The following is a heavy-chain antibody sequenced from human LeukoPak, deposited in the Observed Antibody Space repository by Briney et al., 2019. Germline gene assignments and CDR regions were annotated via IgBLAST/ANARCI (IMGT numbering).Heavy chain of an antibody. Sequence: SVKVSCKASGGTFSSYAISWVRQAPGQGLEWMGRIIPILGIANYAQKFQGRVTITADESTSTAYMELSSLRSEDTAVYYCARDEGLMMVAESPGPHDYWGQGTLVTVSS. V-gene: IGHV1-69*04. CDR3: ARDEGLMMVAESPGPHDY. CDR2: IIPILGIA. CDR1: GGTFSSYA. D-gene: IGHD3-22*01. J-gene: IGHJ4*02.